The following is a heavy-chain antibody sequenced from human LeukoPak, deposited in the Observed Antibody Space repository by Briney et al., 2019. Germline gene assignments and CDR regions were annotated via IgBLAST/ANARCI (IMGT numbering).Heavy chain of an antibody. CDR3: ARGENMTSIDY. V-gene: IGHV4-39*07. CDR2: INHSGST. D-gene: IGHD1-26*01. Sequence: PSETLSLTCTVSGGSISSGGYYWSWIRQHPGKGLEWIGEINHSGSTNYNPSLKSRVTISVDTSKNQFSLKLSSVTAADTAVYCCARGENMTSIDYWGQGTLVTVSS. J-gene: IGHJ4*02. CDR1: GGSISSGGYY.